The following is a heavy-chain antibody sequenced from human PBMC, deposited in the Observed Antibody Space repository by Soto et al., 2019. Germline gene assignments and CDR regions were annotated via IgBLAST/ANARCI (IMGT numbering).Heavy chain of an antibody. V-gene: IGHV3-21*01. J-gene: IGHJ5*02. Sequence: EVQLVESGGGLVKPGGSLRLSCAASGFSFSSYSMNWVRQAPGKGLEWVSSISSNASHINYADSVKGRFTISRDNANNSLYLQMNSLRAEDTAVYYCARGYTGDCNVGTVYLFDPWGQGTLVTVSS. CDR2: ISSNASHI. CDR3: ARGYTGDCNVGTVYLFDP. CDR1: GFSFSSYS. D-gene: IGHD2-15*01.